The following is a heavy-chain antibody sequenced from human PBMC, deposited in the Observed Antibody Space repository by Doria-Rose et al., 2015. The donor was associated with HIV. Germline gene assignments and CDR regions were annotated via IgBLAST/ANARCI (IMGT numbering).Heavy chain of an antibody. CDR1: GGSFSGYY. Sequence: QVQLQQWDAGLLKPSETLSLTCAVYGGSFSGYYWTWIRQSPGKGLEWIGEINQGGSTNYNPSLKSRVTISLDMSKNQFSLKVTSVTAADTAVYYCARGPSDFGDYVAFQHWGQGTLVTVSS. D-gene: IGHD4-17*01. CDR2: INQGGST. J-gene: IGHJ1*01. V-gene: IGHV4-34*01. CDR3: ARGPSDFGDYVAFQH.